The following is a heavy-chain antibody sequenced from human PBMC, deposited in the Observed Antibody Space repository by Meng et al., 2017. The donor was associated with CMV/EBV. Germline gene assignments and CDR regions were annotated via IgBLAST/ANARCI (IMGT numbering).Heavy chain of an antibody. CDR3: ARGYSSSSVRYSSGWYGSYYYYGMDV. J-gene: IGHJ6*02. CDR1: GGSISSYY. CDR2: IYYSGST. D-gene: IGHD6-19*01. V-gene: IGHV4-59*12. Sequence: GSLRLSCTVSGGSISSYYWSWIRQPPGKGLEWIGYIYYSGSTNYNPSLKSRVTISVDTSKNQFSLKLSSVTAADTAVYYCARGYSSSSVRYSSGWYGSYYYYGMDVWGQGTTVTVSS.